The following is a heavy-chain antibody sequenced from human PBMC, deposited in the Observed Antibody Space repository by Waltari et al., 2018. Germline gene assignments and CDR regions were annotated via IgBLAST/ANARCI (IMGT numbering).Heavy chain of an antibody. CDR2: IYYNGNT. D-gene: IGHD2-21*02. J-gene: IGHJ4*02. Sequence: QVQLQESGPGLVKPSETLSLTCTVSGGSVNSYYWSWIRQLPGKGLEWIGHIYYNGNTDYNPSLKSRVTILVDTSKNQVSLKLTSVTAADTALYFCAREIYGGNSRPYDHWGQGTLVTVAS. CDR3: AREIYGGNSRPYDH. V-gene: IGHV4-59*02. CDR1: GGSVNSYY.